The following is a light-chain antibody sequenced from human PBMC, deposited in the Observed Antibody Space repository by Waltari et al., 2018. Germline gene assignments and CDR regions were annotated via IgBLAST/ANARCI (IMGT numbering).Light chain of an antibody. CDR1: SSDVGSYNF. J-gene: IGLJ3*02. V-gene: IGLV2-14*01. CDR3: TSYTSSTTWV. CDR2: EGS. Sequence: QSALTQPASVSGSPGQSITISCIGTSSDVGSYNFVPWYQQHPGKAPKLLICEGSNRPVGVSNRVSGSKAGNTASLTISGLQAEDEADYYCTSYTSSTTWVFGGGTKLTVL.